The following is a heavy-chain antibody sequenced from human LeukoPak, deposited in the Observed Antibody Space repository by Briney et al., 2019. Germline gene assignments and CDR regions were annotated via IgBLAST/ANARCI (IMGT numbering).Heavy chain of an antibody. D-gene: IGHD2-2*01. CDR3: ARGFEEGYCNSTSCSYYMDV. J-gene: IGHJ6*03. Sequence: PSETLSLTCTVSGGSISSSSYYWGWIRQPPGKGLEWIGSIYHSGSTYYNPSLKSRVTISVDTSKNQFSLKLSSVTAADTAVYYCARGFEEGYCNSTSCSYYMDVWGKGTTVTVSS. CDR1: GGSISSSSYY. V-gene: IGHV4-39*07. CDR2: IYHSGST.